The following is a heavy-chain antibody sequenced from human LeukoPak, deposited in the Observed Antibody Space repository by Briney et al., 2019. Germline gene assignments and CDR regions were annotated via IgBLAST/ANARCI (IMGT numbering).Heavy chain of an antibody. CDR3: ARDDRCDSSGYPILDY. V-gene: IGHV1-18*01. J-gene: IGHJ4*02. CDR1: GYTFTSYG. Sequence: ASVKVSCKASGYTFTSYGISWVRQAPGQGLEWMGWIRAYNGNTNYAQKLQGRVTMTTDTSTSTAYMELRSLRSDDTAVYYCARDDRCDSSGYPILDYWGQGTLVTVSS. D-gene: IGHD3-22*01. CDR2: IRAYNGNT.